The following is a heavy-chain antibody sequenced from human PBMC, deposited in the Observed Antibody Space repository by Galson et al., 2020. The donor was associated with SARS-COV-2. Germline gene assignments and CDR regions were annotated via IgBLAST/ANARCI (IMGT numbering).Heavy chain of an antibody. J-gene: IGHJ5*02. CDR1: GFTFDDYA. CDR3: AKDSGYDDLSLFDP. D-gene: IGHD5-12*01. CDR2: ISWNSGSI. V-gene: IGHV3-9*01. Sequence: SLKISCAASGFTFDDYAMHWVRQAPGKGLEWVSGISWNSGSIGYADSVKGRFTISRDNAKNSLYLQMNSLRAEDTALYYCAKDSGYDDLSLFDPWGQGTLVTVSS.